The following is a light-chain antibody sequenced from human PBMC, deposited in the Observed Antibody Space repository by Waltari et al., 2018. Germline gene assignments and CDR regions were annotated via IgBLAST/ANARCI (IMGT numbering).Light chain of an antibody. V-gene: IGLV2-23*02. CDR1: TRDIGNYKL. CDR2: EVS. Sequence: QSALTQPASVSGSPGQSITISCTGTTRDIGNYKLVSWYQQHPGKVPKLMIYEVSERPSGVSNRFSGSKSVNTASLTISGLQAEDEADYYCCSYGGGTTFVVFGGGTKLTVL. J-gene: IGLJ2*01. CDR3: CSYGGGTTFVV.